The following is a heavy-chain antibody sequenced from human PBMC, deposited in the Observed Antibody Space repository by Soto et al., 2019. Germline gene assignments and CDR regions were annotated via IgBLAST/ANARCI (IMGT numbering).Heavy chain of an antibody. D-gene: IGHD1-1*01. CDR1: GFSFSNYP. CDR2: IMGSGGRT. CDR3: AKGGANWYFDY. J-gene: IGHJ4*02. Sequence: EVQLLESGGGLVQPGGSLRLSCAASGFSFSNYPMSWVRQAPGKELESVSVIMGSGGRTYYADSVQGRFTISRDDSKSTVFLQMNSLRADDTATYYCAKGGANWYFDYRGQGTLVTVTS. V-gene: IGHV3-23*01.